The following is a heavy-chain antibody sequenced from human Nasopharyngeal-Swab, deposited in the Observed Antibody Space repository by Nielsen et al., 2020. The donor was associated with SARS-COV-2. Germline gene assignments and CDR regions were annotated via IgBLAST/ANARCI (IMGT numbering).Heavy chain of an antibody. CDR3: ARASRGWY. CDR2: ISSTGTPI. J-gene: IGHJ4*02. D-gene: IGHD6-19*01. CDR1: GFTFSSYE. Sequence: GESLKISCVASGFTFSSYEMNWVRQAPGKGLECISYISSTGTPIFYTDSVKGRFTISRDNAKKSLYLQMNSLRAEDTAVYYCARASRGWYWGQGTLVTVSS. V-gene: IGHV3-48*03.